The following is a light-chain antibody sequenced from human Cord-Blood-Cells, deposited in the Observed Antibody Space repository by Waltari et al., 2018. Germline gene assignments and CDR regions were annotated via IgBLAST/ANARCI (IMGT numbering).Light chain of an antibody. CDR1: SSDVGGYNY. V-gene: IGLV2-8*01. Sequence: QSALTQPPSASGSPGQSVTLSCTGTSSDVGGYNYVSWYQQHPGNAPKLMIYEVSQRPSGVPDRFSGSKSGNTASLTVSGLQAEDEADYYCSSYAGSNNLVFGGGTKLTVL. CDR3: SSYAGSNNLV. CDR2: EVS. J-gene: IGLJ2*01.